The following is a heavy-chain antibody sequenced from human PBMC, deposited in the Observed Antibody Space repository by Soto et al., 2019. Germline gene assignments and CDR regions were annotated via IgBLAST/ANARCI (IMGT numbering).Heavy chain of an antibody. CDR3: ARGNYGDYVHFDY. CDR1: GGSISSGGYY. Sequence: PSETLSLTCTVSGGSISSGGYYWSWIRQHPGKGLEWIGYIYYSGSTYYNPSLKSRVTISVDTSKNQFSLKLSSVTAADTAVYYCARGNYGDYVHFDYWGQGTLVTVSS. V-gene: IGHV4-31*03. CDR2: IYYSGST. J-gene: IGHJ4*02. D-gene: IGHD4-17*01.